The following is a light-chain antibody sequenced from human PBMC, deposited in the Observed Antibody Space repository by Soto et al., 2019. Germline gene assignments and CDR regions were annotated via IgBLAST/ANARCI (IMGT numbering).Light chain of an antibody. CDR2: GAS. CDR3: QQYGSSIT. Sequence: ESVVTQSRGTLSLSPGERATLSCRASQSVSSSYLAWYQQKPGQAPRLLIYGASSRATGIPDRFSGSGSGTDFTLTISRLEPEDFAVYYCQQYGSSITSAQGTRLEIK. V-gene: IGKV3-20*01. CDR1: QSVSSSY. J-gene: IGKJ5*01.